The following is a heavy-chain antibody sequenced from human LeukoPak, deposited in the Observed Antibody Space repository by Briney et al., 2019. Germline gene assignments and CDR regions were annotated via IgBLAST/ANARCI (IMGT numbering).Heavy chain of an antibody. J-gene: IGHJ4*02. D-gene: IGHD3-16*02. CDR2: INHSGST. CDR3: ARARFMITFGGVIVGGTMDY. CDR1: GCAFSGYY. V-gene: IGHV4-34*01. Sequence: SETLSLTCAAYGCAFSGYYWSWIRQPPGKGLEWIWEINHSGSTNYNPSLKSRVTISVDASRNQFSLKLSSVTAADTAVYYCARARFMITFGGVIVGGTMDYWGQGTLVTVSS.